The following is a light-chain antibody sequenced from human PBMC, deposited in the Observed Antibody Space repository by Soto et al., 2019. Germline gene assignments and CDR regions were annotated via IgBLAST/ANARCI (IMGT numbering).Light chain of an antibody. J-gene: IGLJ1*01. Sequence: QSVLTQPASVSGSHGQSITISCTGISSDVGSYNLVSWYQQHPGKAPKLMIYEVSKRPSGVSNRFSGSKSGITASLTISGLQAEDEADYYCCSYAGSGTYVFGTGTKVTVL. CDR2: EVS. CDR3: CSYAGSGTYV. V-gene: IGLV2-23*02. CDR1: SSDVGSYNL.